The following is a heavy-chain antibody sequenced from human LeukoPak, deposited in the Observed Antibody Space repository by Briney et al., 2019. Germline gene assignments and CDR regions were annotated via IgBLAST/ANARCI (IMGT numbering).Heavy chain of an antibody. Sequence: TGGSLRLSCAASGFTFSSYAMTWVRQAPGKGLEWVSTISTTGGNTYYADSVKGRFTISRDKSKSTLYLQMDSLRAEDTAVCYCAKHGSLSTTILPDYWGQGTLVTVSS. J-gene: IGHJ4*02. V-gene: IGHV3-23*01. CDR2: ISTTGGNT. CDR1: GFTFSSYA. CDR3: AKHGSLSTTILPDY. D-gene: IGHD1-26*01.